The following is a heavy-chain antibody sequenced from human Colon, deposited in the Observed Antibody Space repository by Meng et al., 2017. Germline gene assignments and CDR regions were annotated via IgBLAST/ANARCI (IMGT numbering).Heavy chain of an antibody. V-gene: IGHV3-53*01. CDR3: AVNRNWHFNL. J-gene: IGHJ2*01. CDR1: GLTVNDNY. CDR2: IYSDGRT. D-gene: IGHD1-14*01. Sequence: GRLVEGGGGVFWPRGALRLSCAASGLTVNDNYMSGVGQAPGKGLEWVSYIYSDGRTFSADSVKGRFAISRDNSKNTLYLQMNSLRAEDRAIYYCAVNRNWHFNLWGRGTLVTVSS.